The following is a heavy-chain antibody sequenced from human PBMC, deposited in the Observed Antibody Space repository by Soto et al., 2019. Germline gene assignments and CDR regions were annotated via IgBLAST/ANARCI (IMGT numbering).Heavy chain of an antibody. V-gene: IGHV1-46*01. CDR1: GYNFTSYY. CDR3: ARVRKSGARRDYNYGMDV. J-gene: IGHJ6*02. CDR2: INPSGGST. D-gene: IGHD3-10*01. Sequence: ACVKVSWKESGYNFTSYYMNWVRQSPGQGIEWMGIINPSGGSTSYAQKFQGRVTMTRDTSTSTVYMELSILRSEDTAVYYCARVRKSGARRDYNYGMDVWGQGSTVTVSS.